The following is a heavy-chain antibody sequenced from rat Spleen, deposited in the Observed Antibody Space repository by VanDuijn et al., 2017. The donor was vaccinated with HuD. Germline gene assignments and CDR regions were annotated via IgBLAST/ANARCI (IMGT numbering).Heavy chain of an antibody. Sequence: EVQLVESGGGLVQPGRSMKLSCAASGFTFSHYDMAWVRQAPKKGLEWVAFISPSGVTYYRDSVKGRFTVSRENAKSTLYLLMDSLRSEDTATYYCVRQDTSGYSNWFAYWGQGTLVTVSS. V-gene: IGHV5-25*01. D-gene: IGHD4-3*01. CDR3: VRQDTSGYSNWFAY. J-gene: IGHJ3*01. CDR1: GFTFSHYD. CDR2: ISPSGVT.